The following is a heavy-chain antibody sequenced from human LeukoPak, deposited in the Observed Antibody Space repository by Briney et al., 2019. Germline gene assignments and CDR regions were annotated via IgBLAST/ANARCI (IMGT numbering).Heavy chain of an antibody. CDR3: AKGTYYDFWSGYYFLGGFDP. Sequence: PGGSLRLSCAASGFTFSSYAMSWVRQAPGRGLEWVSVISGCGGSTYYAHALNDRFTIPRDKSRNTLYVQMNSLRAEDTAVYYCAKGTYYDFWSGYYFLGGFDPWGQGTLVTVSS. J-gene: IGHJ5*02. D-gene: IGHD3-3*01. V-gene: IGHV3-23*01. CDR2: ISGCGGST. CDR1: GFTFSSYA.